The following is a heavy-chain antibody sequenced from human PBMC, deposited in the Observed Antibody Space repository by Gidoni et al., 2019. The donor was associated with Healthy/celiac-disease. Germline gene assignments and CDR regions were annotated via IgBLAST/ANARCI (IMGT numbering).Heavy chain of an antibody. D-gene: IGHD1-26*01. CDR2: LSGSGGST. CDR1: GFTFSSYA. V-gene: IGHV3-23*01. J-gene: IGHJ4*02. Sequence: EVQLLESGGGLVQPGGSLRLSCAASGFTFSSYAMSWVRQAPGKGLEWVSALSGSGGSTYYADSVNGRFTISRDNSKNTLYQQVNSLRAEDTAVYYCAKDSGGGSYGYWGQGTLVTVSS. CDR3: AKDSGGGSYGY.